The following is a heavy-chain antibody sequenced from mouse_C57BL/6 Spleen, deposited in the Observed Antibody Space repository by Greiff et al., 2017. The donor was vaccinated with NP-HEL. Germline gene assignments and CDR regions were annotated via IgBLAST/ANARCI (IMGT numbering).Heavy chain of an antibody. CDR1: GFNIKNTY. CDR2: IDPANGNT. CDR3: ASYDYGLYYAMDY. V-gene: IGHV14-3*01. J-gene: IGHJ4*01. D-gene: IGHD2-4*01. Sequence: DVQLQESVAELVRPGASVKLSCTASGFNIKNTYMHWVKQRPEQGLEWIGRIDPANGNTKYAPKFQGKATITADTSSNTAYLQLSSLTSEDTAIYYCASYDYGLYYAMDYWGQGTSVTVSS.